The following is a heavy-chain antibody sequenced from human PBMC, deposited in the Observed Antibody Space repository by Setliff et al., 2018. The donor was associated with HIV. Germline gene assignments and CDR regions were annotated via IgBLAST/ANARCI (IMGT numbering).Heavy chain of an antibody. CDR3: ARDDRCSGGCCYSY. CDR1: GTSISNNNYY. CDR2: ASYSGST. J-gene: IGHJ4*02. Sequence: SETLSLTCFVSGTSISNNNYYWGWIRQAPGKGLEWLGSASYSGSTYYNPSLRSRVTIAVDTSTNQVSLKLSSVAAADTAVYYCARDDRCSGGCCYSYWGQGALVTVSS. V-gene: IGHV4-39*02. D-gene: IGHD2-15*01.